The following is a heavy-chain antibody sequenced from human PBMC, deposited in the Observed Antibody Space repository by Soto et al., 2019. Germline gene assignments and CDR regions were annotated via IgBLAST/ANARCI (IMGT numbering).Heavy chain of an antibody. Sequence: QVQLQESGPRLMKPSDTLSLTCAVSGYSISSSNWWGWIRQPPGKGLEWIGYIHYSGTTYDNPSLNSRVTMSVDTSKNKFTLKLSSVTAVDTALYYCARGGGNGDAFDVWGQGTLVTVSS. CDR1: GYSISSSNW. CDR2: IHYSGTT. V-gene: IGHV4-28*03. J-gene: IGHJ3*01. CDR3: ARGGGNGDAFDV. D-gene: IGHD2-15*01.